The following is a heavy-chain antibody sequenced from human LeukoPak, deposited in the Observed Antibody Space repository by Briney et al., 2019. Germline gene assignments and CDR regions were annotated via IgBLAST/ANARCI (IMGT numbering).Heavy chain of an antibody. Sequence: GASVKVSCKASGYTFTSYYMHWVRQAPGQGLEWMGIINPSGGSTSYAQKFQGRVTMTRDTSTSTVYMELSSLRSEDTAVYYCATLVTVATVNIYYFDYWGQGTLVTVSS. J-gene: IGHJ4*02. CDR2: INPSGGST. D-gene: IGHD4-4*01. V-gene: IGHV1-46*01. CDR1: GYTFTSYY. CDR3: ATLVTVATVNIYYFDY.